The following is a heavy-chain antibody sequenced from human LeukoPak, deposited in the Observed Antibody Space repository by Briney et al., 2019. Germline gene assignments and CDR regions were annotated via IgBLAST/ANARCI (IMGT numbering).Heavy chain of an antibody. CDR1: GGSISSYY. V-gene: IGHV4-59*01. D-gene: IGHD2-2*01. Sequence: SETLSLTCTVSGGSISSYYWSWIRQPPGKGLEWIGYIYYSGSTNYNPSLKSRVTISVDTSKNQFSLKLSSVTAADTAVYYCARVGIYQLPWFDPWGQGTLVTVSS. CDR3: ARVGIYQLPWFDP. CDR2: IYYSGST. J-gene: IGHJ5*02.